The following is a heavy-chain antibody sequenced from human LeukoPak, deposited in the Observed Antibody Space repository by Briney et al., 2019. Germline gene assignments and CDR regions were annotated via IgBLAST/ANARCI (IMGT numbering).Heavy chain of an antibody. CDR2: ISYDGSNK. CDR1: GFTFSSYG. J-gene: IGHJ4*02. Sequence: GGSLRLSCAASGFTFSSYGMHWVRQAPGKGLEWVAVISYDGSNKYYADSVKGRFTISRDNSKNTLYLQMNSLRAEDTAVYYCAKDLGRIAVAGIFDYWGQGTLVTVSS. V-gene: IGHV3-30*18. CDR3: AKDLGRIAVAGIFDY. D-gene: IGHD6-19*01.